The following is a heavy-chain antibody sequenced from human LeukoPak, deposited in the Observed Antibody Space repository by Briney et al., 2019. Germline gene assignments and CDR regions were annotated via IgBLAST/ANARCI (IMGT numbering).Heavy chain of an antibody. CDR2: IHYTGST. V-gene: IGHV4-59*01. J-gene: IGHJ4*02. CDR3: ARGAYYYDSSLGY. D-gene: IGHD3-22*01. Sequence: SETLSLTCTVSGGSINSYYWSWIRQPPGKGLESIGYIHYTGSTNYNPSLKSRVTISVDTSKNQFSLKLSSVTAADTAVYYCARGAYYYDSSLGYWGQGTLVTVSS. CDR1: GGSINSYY.